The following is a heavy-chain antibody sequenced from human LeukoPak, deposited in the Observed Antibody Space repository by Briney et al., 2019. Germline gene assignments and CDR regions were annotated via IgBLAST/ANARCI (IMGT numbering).Heavy chain of an antibody. D-gene: IGHD2-15*01. CDR3: ARVRYCSGGSCYSPYYYYYMDV. J-gene: IGHJ6*03. Sequence: TLSLTCTVSGGSISSGGYYWSWIRQHPVKGLEWIGYIYYSGSTYYNPSLKSRVTISVDTSKNQFSLKLSSVTAADTAVYYCARVRYCSGGSCYSPYYYYYMDVWGKGTTVTVSS. CDR1: GGSISSGGYY. V-gene: IGHV4-31*03. CDR2: IYYSGST.